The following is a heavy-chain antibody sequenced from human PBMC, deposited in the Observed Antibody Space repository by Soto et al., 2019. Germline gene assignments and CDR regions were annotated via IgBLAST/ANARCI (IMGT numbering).Heavy chain of an antibody. CDR1: GGFFSVYF. CDR3: ARDKITGLFGY. J-gene: IGHJ4*02. Sequence: PSETLSLTCAVYGGFFSVYFWTWIRQPPGTGLEWIGEINHSGSTNYNPSLKSRVTISVDTSKNQFSLKLTSVTAADTAVYYCARDKITGLFGYWGQGTLVTSPQ. CDR2: INHSGST. D-gene: IGHD2-8*02. V-gene: IGHV4-34*01.